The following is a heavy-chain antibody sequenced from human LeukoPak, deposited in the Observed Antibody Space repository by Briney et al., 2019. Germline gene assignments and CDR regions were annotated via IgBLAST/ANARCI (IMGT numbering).Heavy chain of an antibody. CDR1: GFTFSSYA. D-gene: IGHD6-6*01. CDR2: INSDGSEG. Sequence: GGSLRLSCSASGFTFSSYAMHWVRQAPGKGLEWVASINSDGSEGYYADVVKGRFTISRDNAKNSLYLQINSLRAEDTAVYYCARSSYSSSSSVWGQGTIVTVSS. J-gene: IGHJ3*01. V-gene: IGHV3-7*03. CDR3: ARSSYSSSSSV.